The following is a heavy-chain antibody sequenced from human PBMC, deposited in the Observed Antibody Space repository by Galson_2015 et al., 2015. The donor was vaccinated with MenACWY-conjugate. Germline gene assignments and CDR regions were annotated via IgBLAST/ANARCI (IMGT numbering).Heavy chain of an antibody. V-gene: IGHV1-2*02. Sequence: SVKVSCKASGYPFTAYFIHWVRQAPGQGLQWMGWIDPKSGGANYAQNFQVRVTMTRDTSISTAYMDLSSLRSDDTAVYYCTRDRHPPRATFDYWGQGTLVTVSS. CDR2: IDPKSGGA. CDR3: TRDRHPPRATFDY. J-gene: IGHJ4*02. CDR1: GYPFTAYF.